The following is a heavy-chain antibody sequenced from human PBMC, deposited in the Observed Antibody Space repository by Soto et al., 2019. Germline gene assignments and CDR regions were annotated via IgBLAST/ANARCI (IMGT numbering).Heavy chain of an antibody. D-gene: IGHD3-10*01. CDR2: IYHSGST. V-gene: IGHV4-4*02. J-gene: IGHJ6*02. CDR3: ATRAGDYYYGMDV. CDR1: GGSISSSNW. Sequence: SETLSLTCAVSGGSISSSNWWSWVRQPPGKGLEWIGEIYHSGSTNYNPSLKSRVTISVDKSKNQFSLKLSSVTAADTAVYYCATRAGDYYYGMDVWGQGTTVTVSS.